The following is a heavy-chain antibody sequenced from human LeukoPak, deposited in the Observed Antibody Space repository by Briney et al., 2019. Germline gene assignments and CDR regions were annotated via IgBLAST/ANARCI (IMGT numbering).Heavy chain of an antibody. CDR1: GGSFSDYY. Sequence: KTSETLSLTCTVYGGSFSDYYWTWIRQPPGKGLEWIGEINHSGSTNYNPSLKSRVAISVDTSKNQFSLKLSSVIAADTAVYYCARAVRDRGVILPWFDPWGQGTLVTVSS. CDR3: ARAVRDRGVILPWFDP. D-gene: IGHD3-10*01. CDR2: INHSGST. J-gene: IGHJ5*02. V-gene: IGHV4-34*01.